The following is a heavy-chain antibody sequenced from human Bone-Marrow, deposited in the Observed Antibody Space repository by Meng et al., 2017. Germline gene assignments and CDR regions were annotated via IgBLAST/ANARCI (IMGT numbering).Heavy chain of an antibody. J-gene: IGHJ4*02. CDR3: ARGRTPRYCRGGSCYSPSYYFDY. Sequence: VHLPHRGTLLVPTSEPLSLACAVFGGSFRCYYWTWTRQPPVKGLEWIGEINHRGSTNYNPSLKSRVTISVDTSKNQFSLKLSSVTAADTAVYYCARGRTPRYCRGGSCYSPSYYFDYWGQGTLVTVPS. V-gene: IGHV4-34*01. CDR1: GGSFRCYY. CDR2: INHRGST. D-gene: IGHD2-15*01.